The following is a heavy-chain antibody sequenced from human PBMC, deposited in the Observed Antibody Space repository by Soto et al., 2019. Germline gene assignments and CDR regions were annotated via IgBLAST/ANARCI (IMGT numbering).Heavy chain of an antibody. V-gene: IGHV1-58*02. CDR3: AADYRDAFDI. CDR2: IVVGSGNT. CDR1: GFTFTSSA. Sequence: AASVKVSCKAFGFTFTSSAMQWVRQARGQRLEWIGWIVVGSGNTNYAQKFQERVTITRDISTSTAYMELSSLRSEDTAVYYCAADYRDAFDIWGQGTMVTVSS. J-gene: IGHJ3*02.